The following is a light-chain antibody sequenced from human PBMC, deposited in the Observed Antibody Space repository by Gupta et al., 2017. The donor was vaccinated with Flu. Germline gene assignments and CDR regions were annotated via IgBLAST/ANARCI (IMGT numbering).Light chain of an antibody. CDR3: MQGSRWPWA. CDR2: QVS. Sequence: VILGQPASISGRSSQSLVDSDGNTDLHWFQQRPGQSPRRLIYQVSHRESVVPDRFSGSGSGTDFILKISRVEAEDVGVYYCMQGSRWPWAFGQGTKVEIK. CDR1: QSLVDSDGNTD. J-gene: IGKJ1*01. V-gene: IGKV2-30*01.